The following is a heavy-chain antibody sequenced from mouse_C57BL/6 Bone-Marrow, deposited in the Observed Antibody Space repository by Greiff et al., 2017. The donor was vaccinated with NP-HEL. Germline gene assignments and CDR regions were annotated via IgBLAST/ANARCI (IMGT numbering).Heavy chain of an antibody. D-gene: IGHD1-1*01. V-gene: IGHV1-5*01. CDR1: GYTFTSYW. CDR3: TRKATVVAHYAMDY. Sequence: EVQLQESGTVLARPGASVKMSCKTSGYTFTSYWMHWVKQRPGQGLEWIGAIYPGNSDTSYNQKFKGKAKLTAVTSASTAYMELSSLTNEDSAVYYCTRKATVVAHYAMDYWGQGTSVTVSS. J-gene: IGHJ4*01. CDR2: IYPGNSDT.